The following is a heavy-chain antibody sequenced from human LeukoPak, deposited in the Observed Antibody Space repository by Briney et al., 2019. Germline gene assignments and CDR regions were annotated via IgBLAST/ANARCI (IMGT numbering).Heavy chain of an antibody. D-gene: IGHD2-2*01. CDR1: GFTFSSYG. V-gene: IGHV3-30*02. Sequence: PGRSLRLSCAASGFTFSSYGIHWVRQAPGKGLEGVAFIRYDGSNKYYADSVKGRFTISRDNSKNTLYLQMNSLRAEDTAVYYCAKGKGYCSSTSCPVHFDYWGQGTLVTVSS. J-gene: IGHJ4*02. CDR2: IRYDGSNK. CDR3: AKGKGYCSSTSCPVHFDY.